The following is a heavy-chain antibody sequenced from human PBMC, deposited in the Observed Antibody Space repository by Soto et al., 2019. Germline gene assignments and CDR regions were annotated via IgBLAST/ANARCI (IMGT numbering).Heavy chain of an antibody. CDR2: IFYSGTT. J-gene: IGHJ3*02. CDR3: ARGRGGTYDAFDI. CDR1: GGSITTYV. V-gene: IGHV4-59*01. D-gene: IGHD1-26*01. Sequence: XTLSLTGKVSGGSITTYVWSWIRQPPGKGLEWIGYIFYSGTTNYNPSLKRRVTMSIDTSRNRFALKLNSLTAADSDVYYCARGRGGTYDAFDIWGRGTMVTVSS.